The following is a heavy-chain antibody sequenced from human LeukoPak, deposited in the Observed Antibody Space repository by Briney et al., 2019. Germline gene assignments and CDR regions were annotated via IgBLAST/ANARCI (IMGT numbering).Heavy chain of an antibody. Sequence: PGGSLRLSCTASGFTFSSYGMNWVRQAPGKGLEWVSAISGSGGSTYYADSVKGRFTISRDNSKNTLYLQMNSLRAEDTAVYYCAKTWDYDILTGWIFDYWGQGTLVTVSS. CDR2: ISGSGGST. D-gene: IGHD3-9*01. V-gene: IGHV3-23*01. CDR3: AKTWDYDILTGWIFDY. J-gene: IGHJ4*02. CDR1: GFTFSSYG.